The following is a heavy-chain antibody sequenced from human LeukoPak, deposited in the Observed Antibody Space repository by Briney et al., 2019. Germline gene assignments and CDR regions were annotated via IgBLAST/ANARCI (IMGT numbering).Heavy chain of an antibody. D-gene: IGHD4-23*01. V-gene: IGHV4-59*01. CDR2: IYYGGST. J-gene: IGHJ4*02. Sequence: SETLSLTCTVSGGSISSYYWSWIRQPPGKGLEWIGYIYYGGSTNYNPSLKSRVTISVDTSKNQFSLKLSSVTAADTAVYYCARVGYGGQKGYYFDYWGQGTLVTVSS. CDR3: ARVGYGGQKGYYFDY. CDR1: GGSISSYY.